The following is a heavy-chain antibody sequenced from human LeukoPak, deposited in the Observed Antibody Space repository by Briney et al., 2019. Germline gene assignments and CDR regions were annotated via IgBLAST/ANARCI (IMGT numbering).Heavy chain of an antibody. CDR1: GYTFTNFA. V-gene: IGHV1-18*01. Sequence: ASVKVSCKASGYTFTNFAISWVRQAPGQGLEWMGWVSAKSGNTNYAQKFQGRVTMTTDTSTNTAYMELRSLRSDDTAAYFCARDGSGSYMPFDYWGQGTLVPVSS. CDR3: ARDGSGSYMPFDY. J-gene: IGHJ4*02. CDR2: VSAKSGNT. D-gene: IGHD3-10*01.